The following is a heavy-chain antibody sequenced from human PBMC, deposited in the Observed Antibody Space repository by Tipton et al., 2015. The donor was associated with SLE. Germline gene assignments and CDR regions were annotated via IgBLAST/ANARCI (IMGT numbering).Heavy chain of an antibody. Sequence: TLSLTCTVSADSFTHYHWSWIRQSPGKGLEWIGYVYFDGSTNYNPALKSRVTISVDTSKKQFSLKLSSAIAADTAVYYCARESLNWGPDYWGQGTLVTVSS. D-gene: IGHD7-27*01. J-gene: IGHJ4*02. CDR1: ADSFTHYH. CDR2: VYFDGST. CDR3: ARESLNWGPDY. V-gene: IGHV4-59*12.